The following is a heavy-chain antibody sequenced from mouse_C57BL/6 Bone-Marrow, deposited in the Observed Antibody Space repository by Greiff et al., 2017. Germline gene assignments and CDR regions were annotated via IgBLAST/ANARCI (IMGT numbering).Heavy chain of an antibody. CDR1: GYAFSSYW. V-gene: IGHV1-80*01. D-gene: IGHD2-2*01. CDR3: ERSLMVTTRGTFDY. CDR2: IYPGDGDT. J-gene: IGHJ2*01. Sequence: QVQLQQSGAELVKPGASVKISCKASGYAFSSYWMNWVKQRPGKGLEWIGQIYPGDGDTNYNGKFKGKATLTADKSSSTAYMQLSSLTSADSAVYFGERSLMVTTRGTFDYGGQGTTLTVSS.